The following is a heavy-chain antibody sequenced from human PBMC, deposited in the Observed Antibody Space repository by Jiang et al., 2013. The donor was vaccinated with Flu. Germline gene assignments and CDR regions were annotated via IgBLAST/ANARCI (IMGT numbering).Heavy chain of an antibody. J-gene: IGHJ4*02. Sequence: GQGLEWMGWISAYNGNTNYAQKFQGRVTMTTDTSTSTAYMELRSLRSDDAAVYYCARILGYYDSGGYPFDYWGQGTLVTVSS. V-gene: IGHV1-18*01. CDR2: ISAYNGNT. CDR3: ARILGYYDSGGYPFDY. D-gene: IGHD3-22*01.